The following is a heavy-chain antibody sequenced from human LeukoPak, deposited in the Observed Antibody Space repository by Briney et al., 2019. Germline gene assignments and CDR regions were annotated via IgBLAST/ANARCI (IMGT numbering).Heavy chain of an antibody. CDR3: ARGSVGATLPRY. CDR1: GYTFTGYY. D-gene: IGHD1-26*01. V-gene: IGHV1-2*02. CDR2: INPNSGGT. Sequence: ASVKVSCKASGYTFTGYYMHWVRQAPGQGLEWMGWINPNSGGTNYAQKFQGRVTMIRDTSISTAYMELSRLRCDDTAVYYCARGSVGATLPRYWGQGTLVTVSS. J-gene: IGHJ4*02.